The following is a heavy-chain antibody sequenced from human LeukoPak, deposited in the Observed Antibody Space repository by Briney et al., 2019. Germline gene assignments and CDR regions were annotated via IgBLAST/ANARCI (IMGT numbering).Heavy chain of an antibody. CDR1: GFTFSSYE. V-gene: IGHV3-48*03. CDR3: ARGSLHSAYGFDY. CDR2: ISSSFITI. J-gene: IGHJ4*02. D-gene: IGHD5-12*01. Sequence: PGGSLRLSCAASGFTFSSYEMNWVRQAPGKGLEWVSHISSSFITIYYAASLKARFTIPRDNAKNSVYLQMNSLRAEDTAVYYCARGSLHSAYGFDYWGQGTLVTVSS.